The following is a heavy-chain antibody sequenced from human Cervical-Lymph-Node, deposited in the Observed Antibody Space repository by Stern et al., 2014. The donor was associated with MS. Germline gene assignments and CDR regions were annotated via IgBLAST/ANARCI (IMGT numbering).Heavy chain of an antibody. V-gene: IGHV1-69*01. CDR1: GGTFNVYA. CDR2: IIPIIGPA. Sequence: VQLVESGAEVKKPGSSVKVSCKASGGTFNVYAINWLRQAPGQGLEWMGGIIPIIGPANYAQKFQSRVTITADGFTRTSSMQMTSLRYDDTAVYYCARDGRHTDNYGLDVWGQGTTVTVSS. D-gene: IGHD3-9*01. J-gene: IGHJ6*02. CDR3: ARDGRHTDNYGLDV.